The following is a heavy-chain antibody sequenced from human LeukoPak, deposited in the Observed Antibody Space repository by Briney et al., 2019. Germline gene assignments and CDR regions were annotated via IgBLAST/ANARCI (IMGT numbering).Heavy chain of an antibody. D-gene: IGHD6-13*01. CDR3: VRGGYSSRRFDY. V-gene: IGHV3-7*01. CDR2: IKQDGSEK. J-gene: IGHJ4*02. CDR1: GFTFSDYW. Sequence: GGSLRLSCAASGFTFSDYWMTWVRQAPGKGLEWVANIKQDGSEKYYVESMKGRFTISRDNAKDSLYLQMNSLRGEDTAVYYCVRGGYSSRRFDYWGQGTLVTVSS.